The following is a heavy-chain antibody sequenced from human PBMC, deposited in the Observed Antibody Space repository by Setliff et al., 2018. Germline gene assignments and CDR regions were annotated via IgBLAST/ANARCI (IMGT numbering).Heavy chain of an antibody. CDR3: TRHEDRNKCTSSSCYRENDAFDV. D-gene: IGHD2-2*01. V-gene: IGHV5-51*01. Sequence: GESLKISCKASGYIFTNYWIGWVRQMPGKGLEWMGVVYPGDSDTRYSPSFQGQVTISADKSINTAYLQWSSLKASDTAIYYCTRHEDRNKCTSSSCYRENDAFDVWGQGAMVTVS. CDR2: VYPGDSDT. CDR1: GYIFTNYW. J-gene: IGHJ3*01.